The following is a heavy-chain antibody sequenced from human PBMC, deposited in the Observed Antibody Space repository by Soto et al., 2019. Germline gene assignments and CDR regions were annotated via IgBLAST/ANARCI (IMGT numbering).Heavy chain of an antibody. CDR3: AREGGRHLGYCSGGSCYAFDY. Sequence: QVQLVQSGAEVKKPGASVKVSCKASGYTFTGYYMHWVRQAPGQGLEWMGWINPNSGGTNYAQKFQGRVTMTRDTSISTAYMELSRLRSDDTAVYYCAREGGRHLGYCSGGSCYAFDYWGQGTLVTVSS. CDR1: GYTFTGYY. D-gene: IGHD2-15*01. V-gene: IGHV1-2*02. J-gene: IGHJ4*02. CDR2: INPNSGGT.